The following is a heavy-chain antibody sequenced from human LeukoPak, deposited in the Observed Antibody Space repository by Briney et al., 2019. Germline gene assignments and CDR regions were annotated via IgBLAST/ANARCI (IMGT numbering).Heavy chain of an antibody. V-gene: IGHV3-30*18. CDR2: ISYDGSNK. CDR3: AKEGGPLSGWYFY. Sequence: PGRSLRLSCAASGFTFSSYGMHWVRQAPGKGLEWVAVISYDGSNKYYADSVKGRFTISRDNSKNTLYLQMNSLRAEDTAVYYCAKEGGPLSGWYFYWGQGTLVTVSS. J-gene: IGHJ4*02. CDR1: GFTFSSYG. D-gene: IGHD6-19*01.